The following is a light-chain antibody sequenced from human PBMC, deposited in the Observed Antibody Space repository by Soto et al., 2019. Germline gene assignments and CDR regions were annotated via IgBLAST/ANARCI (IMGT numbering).Light chain of an antibody. J-gene: IGKJ1*01. Sequence: DIQMTQSPATLSASVGDRATFTCRASQSISTWLAWYQQRPGQAPKLLIYKASSLESGVPSRFSGSGSGTEFTLTISSLQPEDFATYYCQQYNTYLRTFGQGTKVDIK. CDR2: KAS. V-gene: IGKV1-5*03. CDR1: QSISTW. CDR3: QQYNTYLRT.